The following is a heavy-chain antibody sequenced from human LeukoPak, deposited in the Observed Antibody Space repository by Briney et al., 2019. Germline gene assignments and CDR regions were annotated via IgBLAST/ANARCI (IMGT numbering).Heavy chain of an antibody. J-gene: IGHJ6*02. D-gene: IGHD6-19*01. CDR3: ARSSGFYYYYGMDV. CDR1: GFTFSSYS. Sequence: GGSQRLSCAASGFTFSSYSMNWVRQAPGKGLEWVSSISSSSSYIYYADSVKGRFTISRDNAKNSLYLQMNSLRAEDTAVYYCARSSGFYYYYGMDVWGQGTTVTVSS. V-gene: IGHV3-21*01. CDR2: ISSSSSYI.